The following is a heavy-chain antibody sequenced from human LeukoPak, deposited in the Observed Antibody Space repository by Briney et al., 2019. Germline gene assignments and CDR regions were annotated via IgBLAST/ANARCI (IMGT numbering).Heavy chain of an antibody. V-gene: IGHV1-69*05. CDR1: GGTFSSYA. J-gene: IGHJ6*03. Sequence: SVKVSCKASGGTFSSYAISWVRQAPGQGLEWMGGIIPIFGTANYAQKLQGRVTITTDESTSTAYMELSSLRSEDTAVYYCARDRRGNPNYMDVWGKGTTVTVSS. CDR3: ARDRRGNPNYMDV. D-gene: IGHD4-23*01. CDR2: IIPIFGTA.